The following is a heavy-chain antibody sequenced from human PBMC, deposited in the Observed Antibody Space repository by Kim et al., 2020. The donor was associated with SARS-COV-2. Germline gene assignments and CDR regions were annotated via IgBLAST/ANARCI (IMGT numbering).Heavy chain of an antibody. CDR3: SAEQGSTSRYYYGM. V-gene: IGHV3-15*01. Sequence: WGSLRLSCAASGFTFTNAWMTWVRQAPGKGLEWVGRIKTKAEGGTLDYGAAVKGRFTIARDDSKDTLYLQMNILETEDTGVYYCSAEQGSTSRYYYGM. CDR2: IKTKAEGGTL. CDR1: GFTFTNAW. J-gene: IGHJ6*01. D-gene: IGHD2-2*01.